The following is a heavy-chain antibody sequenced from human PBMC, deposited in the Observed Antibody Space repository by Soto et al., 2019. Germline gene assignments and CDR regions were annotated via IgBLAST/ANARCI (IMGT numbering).Heavy chain of an antibody. CDR2: IKQDGSEK. CDR3: ARTLTNYDYIWGSYDL. D-gene: IGHD3-16*01. V-gene: IGHV3-7*01. CDR1: GFSFSAYR. J-gene: IGHJ3*01. Sequence: AGGSLRLSCAASGFSFSAYRMSWVRQAPGNGPEWVANIKQDGSEKFYVDSVKGRFTVSRDNAKNSLYLQMNRLRAEDTAVYYCARTLTNYDYIWGSYDLWGQGTMVTVS.